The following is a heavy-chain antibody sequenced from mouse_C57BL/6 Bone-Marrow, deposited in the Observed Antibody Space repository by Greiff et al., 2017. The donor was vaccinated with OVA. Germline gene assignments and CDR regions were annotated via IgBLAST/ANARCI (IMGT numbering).Heavy chain of an antibody. CDR2: IYPGSGSN. J-gene: IGHJ2*01. CDR1: GYTFTSYW. D-gene: IGHD1-1*01. V-gene: IGHV1-55*01. CDR3: AIVIYGKGDY. Sequence: VQLLQSGAELVKPGASVKMSCTASGYTFTSYWITWVKQRPGQGLEWIGDIYPGSGSNNYTAKFKSKATLTVDTSSSTAYMQLSSLTSEDEAVDYCAIVIYGKGDYWGQGTTLTVSS.